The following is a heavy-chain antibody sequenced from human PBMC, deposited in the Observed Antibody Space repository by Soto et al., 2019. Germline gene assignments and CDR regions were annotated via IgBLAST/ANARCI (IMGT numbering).Heavy chain of an antibody. D-gene: IGHD1-7*01. CDR2: ISNDGSNK. J-gene: IGHJ4*02. V-gene: IGHV3-30*18. CDR1: GFSFSTYG. CDR3: AKGFGNFCAFDC. Sequence: QVHLVESGGGVVQPGRSLRLSCAASGFSFSTYGMHWVRQAPGKGLEWVAFISNDGSNKYYADSVKGRFTISRDNSKNTLYLQMNSLRAEDTAVYYCAKGFGNFCAFDCWGQGTLVTVSS.